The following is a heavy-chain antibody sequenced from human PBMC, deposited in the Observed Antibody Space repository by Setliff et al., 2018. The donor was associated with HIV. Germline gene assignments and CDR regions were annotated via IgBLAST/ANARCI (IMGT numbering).Heavy chain of an antibody. Sequence: ASVKVSCKASGYTFTGYYMHWVRQAPGQGLEWMGRINPNSGGTNYAQKFQGRVTMTRDTSISTAYMELSRLRSDDTAVYYCARGLLGLLPPENYWGQGTLVTVSS. CDR2: INPNSGGT. V-gene: IGHV1-2*06. CDR3: ARGLLGLLPPENY. J-gene: IGHJ4*02. CDR1: GYTFTGYY. D-gene: IGHD3-22*01.